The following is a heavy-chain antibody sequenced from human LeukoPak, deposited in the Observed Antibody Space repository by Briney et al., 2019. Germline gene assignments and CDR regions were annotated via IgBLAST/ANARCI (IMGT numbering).Heavy chain of an antibody. CDR2: ISPIRGIA. V-gene: IGHV1-69*04. CDR3: ARVFYDCSSTSCYFLGAFDI. CDR1: GGTFISYA. D-gene: IGHD2-2*01. Sequence: ASVEVSCKSSGGTFISYAIRGVRQAPGQGLEWMGRISPIRGIANYAQKFQGRVTITADKSTSTAYMELSSLRSEDTAVYYCARVFYDCSSTSCYFLGAFDIWGQGTMVTVSS. J-gene: IGHJ3*02.